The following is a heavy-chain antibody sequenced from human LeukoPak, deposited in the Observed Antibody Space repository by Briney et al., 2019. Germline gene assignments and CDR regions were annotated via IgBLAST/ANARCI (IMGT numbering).Heavy chain of an antibody. V-gene: IGHV3-23*01. Sequence: GGSLRLSCAASGFTFSNYAMSWIRQAPGKGLEWVSAIIGSNTNTYYADSVKGRFTISRDNAENSLYLQMNSLRVEDTAFYYCARDLAYSRLDYWGQGMLVTVSS. CDR2: IIGSNTNT. J-gene: IGHJ4*02. D-gene: IGHD5-18*01. CDR3: ARDLAYSRLDY. CDR1: GFTFSNYA.